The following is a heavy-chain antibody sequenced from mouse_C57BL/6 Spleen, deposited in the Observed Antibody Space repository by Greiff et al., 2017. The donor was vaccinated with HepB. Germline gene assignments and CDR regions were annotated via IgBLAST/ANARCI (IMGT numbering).Heavy chain of an antibody. CDR1: GYAFSSSW. V-gene: IGHV1-82*01. Sequence: VQLQQSGPELVKPGASVKISCKASGYAFSSSWMNWVKQRPGKGLEWIGRIYPGDGDTNYNGKFKGKATLTADKSSSTAYMQLSSLTSEDSAVYFCAETGTYAMDYWGQGTSVTVSS. D-gene: IGHD4-1*01. J-gene: IGHJ4*01. CDR3: AETGTYAMDY. CDR2: IYPGDGDT.